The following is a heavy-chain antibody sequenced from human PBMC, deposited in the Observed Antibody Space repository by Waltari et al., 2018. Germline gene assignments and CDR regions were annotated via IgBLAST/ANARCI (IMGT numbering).Heavy chain of an antibody. CDR1: GGTFSSYT. V-gene: IGHV1-69*08. Sequence: QVQLVQSGAEVKKPGSSVKVSCKASGGTFSSYTISWVRQAPGQGLGWMGRVLPILGIANYAQKFQGRVTITADKSTSTAYMELSSLRSEDTAVYYCARDPVWYSSRLQWLEVVAFDYWGQGTLVTVSS. D-gene: IGHD6-19*01. CDR3: ARDPVWYSSRLQWLEVVAFDY. CDR2: VLPILGIA. J-gene: IGHJ4*02.